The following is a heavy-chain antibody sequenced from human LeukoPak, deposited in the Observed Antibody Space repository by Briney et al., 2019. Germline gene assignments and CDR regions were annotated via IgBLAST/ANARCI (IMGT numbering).Heavy chain of an antibody. J-gene: IGHJ1*01. V-gene: IGHV3-30*03. D-gene: IGHD2-21*02. CDR2: ISYDGNSK. Sequence: SLRRSRAGPVFTLSSYSMYWVRQAPGKGPEWGAVISYDGNSKYYADSVKGRFTISRDNSKNTLYLQMNSLRADDTAMYYCARGGPTPRNVVVAAREYLQHWGQGSLVTVSS. CDR3: ARGGPTPRNVVVAAREYLQH. CDR1: VFTLSSYS.